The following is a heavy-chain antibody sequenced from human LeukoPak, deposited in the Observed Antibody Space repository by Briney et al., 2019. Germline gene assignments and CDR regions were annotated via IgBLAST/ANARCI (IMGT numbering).Heavy chain of an antibody. CDR3: ARDLALGRYSAFDL. V-gene: IGHV1-2*02. CDR1: GYTFTGYY. D-gene: IGHD1-14*01. CDR2: INPNSGGT. J-gene: IGHJ3*01. Sequence: ASVKVSCKASGYTFTGYYMHWVRQAPGQGLEWMGWINPNSGGTNYAQKFQGRVTMTRDTSISTAYMELRRLRSDDTAVYYCARDLALGRYSAFDLWGQGTMVTVSS.